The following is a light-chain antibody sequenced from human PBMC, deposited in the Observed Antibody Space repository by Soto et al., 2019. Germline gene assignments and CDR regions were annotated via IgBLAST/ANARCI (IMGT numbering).Light chain of an antibody. CDR3: QQRSNWPPSIT. CDR2: GAS. CDR1: QSVSDSY. V-gene: IGKV3D-20*02. Sequence: EIVLTHSPFTLSFSPGERATLSCRAGQSVSDSYLAWYQQKSGQAPRLLIYGASNRATGIPDRFSGSGSGTDFTLTISSLEPEDFAVYYCQQRSNWPPSITFGQGTRLEIK. J-gene: IGKJ5*01.